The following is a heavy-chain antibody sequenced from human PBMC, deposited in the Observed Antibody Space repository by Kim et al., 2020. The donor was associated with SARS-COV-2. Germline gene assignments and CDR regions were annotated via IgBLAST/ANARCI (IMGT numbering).Heavy chain of an antibody. Sequence: GGSLRLSCAASGFTFSSYAMSWVRQAPGKGLEWVSAISGSGGSTYYADSVKGRFTISRDNSKNTLYLQMNSLRAEDTAVYYCAKDFRFKSGRGDYFDYWGQGTLVTVSS. CDR2: ISGSGGST. D-gene: IGHD3-16*01. V-gene: IGHV3-23*01. CDR1: GFTFSSYA. CDR3: AKDFRFKSGRGDYFDY. J-gene: IGHJ4*02.